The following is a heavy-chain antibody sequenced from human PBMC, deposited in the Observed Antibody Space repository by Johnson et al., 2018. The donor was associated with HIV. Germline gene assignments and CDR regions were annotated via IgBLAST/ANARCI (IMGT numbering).Heavy chain of an antibody. Sequence: VQLVESGGGLVKPGGSLRLSCAASGFTFSNAWMSWVRQAPGKGLEWVGRIKSKTDGGTTDYAAPVKGRFTISRDDSKNTLYLQMNSLRAEDTALYYCAKGGIATRFFDIWGQGTMVTVSS. V-gene: IGHV3-15*01. J-gene: IGHJ3*02. D-gene: IGHD6-6*01. CDR1: GFTFSNAW. CDR2: IKSKTDGGTT. CDR3: AKGGIATRFFDI.